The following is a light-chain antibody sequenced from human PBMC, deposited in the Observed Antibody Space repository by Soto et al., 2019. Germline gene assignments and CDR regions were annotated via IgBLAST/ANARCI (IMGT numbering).Light chain of an antibody. Sequence: QSALTQPASVSGSPGQSITISCTGTSSDVGSYNLVSWYQQHPGKAPKLIIFEGSKRPSGFSNRFSGSKSDNTASLTISGLQAEDEADYYCCSYAGSSTLIFGGGTKVTVL. V-gene: IGLV2-23*01. CDR3: CSYAGSSTLI. CDR1: SSDVGSYNL. CDR2: EGS. J-gene: IGLJ2*01.